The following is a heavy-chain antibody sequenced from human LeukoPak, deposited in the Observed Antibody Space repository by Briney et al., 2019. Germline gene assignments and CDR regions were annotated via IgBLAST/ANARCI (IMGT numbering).Heavy chain of an antibody. J-gene: IGHJ5*02. D-gene: IGHD5-18*01. CDR2: INPTDGST. Sequence: IHXVRXXXGRGLEWXGXINPTDGSTSYAQRIQGRVTMTSDTSTSTVYMDLRGLRSEDTAVYYCARARPIQLWLLGWFDPWGQGTLVTVSS. CDR3: ARARPIQLWLLGWFDP. V-gene: IGHV1-46*01.